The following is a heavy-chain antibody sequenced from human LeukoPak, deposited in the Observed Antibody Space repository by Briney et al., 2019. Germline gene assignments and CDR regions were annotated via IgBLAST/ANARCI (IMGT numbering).Heavy chain of an antibody. V-gene: IGHV4-34*01. CDR1: GGSFSGYY. Sequence: SQTLSLTCAVYGGSFSGYYWSWIRQPPGKGLEWIGEINHSGSTNYNPSLKSRVTISVDTSKNQFSLKLSSVTAADTAVYYCARATDLKYYDFWSGYYYFDYWGQGTPVTVSS. CDR3: ARATDLKYYDFWSGYYYFDY. D-gene: IGHD3-3*01. CDR2: INHSGST. J-gene: IGHJ4*02.